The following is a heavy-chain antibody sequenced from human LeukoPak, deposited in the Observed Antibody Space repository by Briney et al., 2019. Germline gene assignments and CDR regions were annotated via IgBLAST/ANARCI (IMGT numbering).Heavy chain of an antibody. J-gene: IGHJ5*02. CDR2: ISAYNGNT. D-gene: IGHD3-22*01. Sequence: ASVKVSCKASGYTFTSYGISWVRQAPGQGLEWMGWISAYNGNTNYAQKLQGRVTMTTDTSTSTAYMELRSLRSDDTAVYYCARVPYYYDNNWFDPWGQGTLVTVSS. CDR3: ARVPYYYDNNWFDP. CDR1: GYTFTSYG. V-gene: IGHV1-18*01.